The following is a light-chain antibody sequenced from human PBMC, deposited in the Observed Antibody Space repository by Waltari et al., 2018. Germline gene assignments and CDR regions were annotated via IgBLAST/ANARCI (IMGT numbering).Light chain of an antibody. CDR1: SSDIGAYMY. V-gene: IGLV2-11*01. CDR2: DIK. J-gene: IGLJ2*01. Sequence: QSALTQPRSVSGSPGQSVTISCSGISSDIGAYMYVSWYQQHPGKAPRLIIYDIKKRPSGVPDRFSGSKSGNTASLTISGLQPDDGADYFCCSYAGNSMIFGGGTMLTVL. CDR3: CSYAGNSMI.